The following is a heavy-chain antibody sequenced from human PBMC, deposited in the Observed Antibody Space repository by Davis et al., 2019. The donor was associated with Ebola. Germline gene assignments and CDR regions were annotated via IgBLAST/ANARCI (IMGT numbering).Heavy chain of an antibody. CDR3: ARDSPPYDILTGYYSPCCGMDV. CDR1: GFTFSSYW. D-gene: IGHD3-9*01. J-gene: IGHJ6*04. CDR2: IKQDGSEK. Sequence: PGGSLRLSCAASGFTFSSYWMSWVRQAPGKGLEWVANIKQDGSEKYYVDSVKGRFTISRDNAKNSLYLQMNSLRAEDTAVYYCARDSPPYDILTGYYSPCCGMDVWGKGTTVTVSS. V-gene: IGHV3-7*01.